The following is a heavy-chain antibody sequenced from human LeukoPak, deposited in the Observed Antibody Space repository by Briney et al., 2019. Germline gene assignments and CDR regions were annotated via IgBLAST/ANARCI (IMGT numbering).Heavy chain of an antibody. D-gene: IGHD2-8*02. CDR1: GFTFNNYA. CDR3: ARDDGGVRLFDY. J-gene: IGHJ4*02. Sequence: PGGSLRLSCAASGFTFNNYAMSWVRQAPGKGLEWVSAISGSGGNTYYAGSVKGRFTIFRDNSKNMLYLQMNSLRAEDTAVYYCARDDGGVRLFDYWGQGTLVTVSS. V-gene: IGHV3-23*01. CDR2: ISGSGGNT.